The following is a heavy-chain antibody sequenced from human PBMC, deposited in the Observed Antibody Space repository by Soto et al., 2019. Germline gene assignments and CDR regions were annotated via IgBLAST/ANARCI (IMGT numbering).Heavy chain of an antibody. CDR1: GGTFSRYT. D-gene: IGHD3-22*01. V-gene: IGHV1-69*01. CDR2: ITPMFGTT. CDR3: ARYGTLYDSSAYYYLY. J-gene: IGHJ4*02. Sequence: QVQLVQSGAEVKKPGSSVKVSCKASGGTFSRYTITWVRQAPGQGLEWMGGITPMFGTTNYAQKFQGRVTMTADVSTSTAYMELSSLRSEDTAMYYCARYGTLYDSSAYYYLYWGQGTLVTVTS.